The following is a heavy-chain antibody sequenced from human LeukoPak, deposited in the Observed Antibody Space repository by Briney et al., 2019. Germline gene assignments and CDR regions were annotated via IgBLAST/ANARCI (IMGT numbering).Heavy chain of an antibody. CDR2: IYHSGST. V-gene: IGHV4-59*08. D-gene: IGHD1-26*01. CDR3: ARHSSRGHYFDY. CDR1: GGSFSGYY. J-gene: IGHJ4*02. Sequence: SETLSLTCAVYGGSFSGYYWSWIRQSPGKGLEWIGYIYHSGSTNYNPSLKSRVTISLDTSKNQFSPKLSSVTAADTAVYYCARHSSRGHYFDYWGQGTLVTVSS.